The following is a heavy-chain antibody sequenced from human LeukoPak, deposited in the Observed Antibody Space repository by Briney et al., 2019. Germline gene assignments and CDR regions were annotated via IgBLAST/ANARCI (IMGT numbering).Heavy chain of an antibody. D-gene: IGHD6-13*01. CDR3: AREGIAAAAAEGEYYYGMDV. CDR2: IIPIFGTA. CDR1: GGTFSSYA. Sequence: SVKVSCTASGGTFSSYAISWVRQAPGQGLEWMGGIIPIFGTANYAQKFQGRVTITADESTSTAYMELSSLRSEDTAVYYCAREGIAAAAAEGEYYYGMDVWGQGTTVTVSS. J-gene: IGHJ6*02. V-gene: IGHV1-69*13.